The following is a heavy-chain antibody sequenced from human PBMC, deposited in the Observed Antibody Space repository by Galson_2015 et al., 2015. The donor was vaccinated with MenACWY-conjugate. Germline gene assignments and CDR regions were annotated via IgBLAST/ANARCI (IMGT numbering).Heavy chain of an antibody. Sequence: SLRLSCAASGFTFSDYYMSWIRQAPGKGLEWVSYISSSSSYTNYADSVKGRFTISRDNAKNSLYLQMNSLRAEDTAVYYCAREKHDYGVYVVSYYYGMDVWGQGTTVTVSS. D-gene: IGHD4-17*01. CDR3: AREKHDYGVYVVSYYYGMDV. CDR1: GFTFSDYY. J-gene: IGHJ6*02. CDR2: ISSSSSYT. V-gene: IGHV3-11*05.